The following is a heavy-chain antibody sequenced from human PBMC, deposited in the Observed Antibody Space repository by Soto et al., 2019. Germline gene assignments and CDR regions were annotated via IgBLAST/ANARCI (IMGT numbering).Heavy chain of an antibody. D-gene: IGHD3-10*01. CDR2: VWYDGTTK. CDR3: ATVDNYYGSVF. Sequence: QVQLVESGGGVVQPGTSLRLSCAASGSTFSNYGMHWVRQAPDKGLEWVAVVWYDGTTKSYPDSVKGRFTISRDNSNNTLYLQMNSLRVEDTAVYYCATVDNYYGSVFWGQGTLVTVSA. J-gene: IGHJ4*02. CDR1: GSTFSNYG. V-gene: IGHV3-33*01.